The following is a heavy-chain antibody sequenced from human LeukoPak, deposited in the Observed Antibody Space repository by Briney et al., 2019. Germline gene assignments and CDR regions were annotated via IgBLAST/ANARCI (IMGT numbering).Heavy chain of an antibody. CDR3: AKPDIAVAGFDY. D-gene: IGHD6-19*01. Sequence: GGSLRLSCAASGFTFSSYAMHWVRQAPGKGLEWVAVISYDGSNKYYADSVKGRFTISRDNSKNTLYLQMNSLRAEDTAVYYCAKPDIAVAGFDYWGQGTLVTVSS. J-gene: IGHJ4*02. CDR1: GFTFSSYA. CDR2: ISYDGSNK. V-gene: IGHV3-30*04.